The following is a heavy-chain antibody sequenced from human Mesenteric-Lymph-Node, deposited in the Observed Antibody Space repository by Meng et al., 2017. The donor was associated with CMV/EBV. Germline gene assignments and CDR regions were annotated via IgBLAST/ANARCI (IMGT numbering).Heavy chain of an antibody. CDR2: ISSSSSYI. J-gene: IGHJ4*02. V-gene: IGHV3-21*04. D-gene: IGHD3-3*01. CDR1: GFAFSNYG. Sequence: GESLKISCAASGFAFSNYGMNWVRQAPGKGLEWVSSISSSSSYIYYADSVKGRFTISRDNAKNSLYLQMNSLRAEDTAIYYCAKEVTLFGVVTHFDYWGQGTLVTVSS. CDR3: AKEVTLFGVVTHFDY.